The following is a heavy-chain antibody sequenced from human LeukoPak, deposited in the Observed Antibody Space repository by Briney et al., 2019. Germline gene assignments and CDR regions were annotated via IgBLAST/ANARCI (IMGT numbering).Heavy chain of an antibody. CDR3: VTPYYYDSSGYLLGYFQH. Sequence: SETLSLTCTVSGYSISSGYYWGWIRQPPGKGLEWIGSIYHSGSTYYNPSLKSRVTISVDTSKDQFSLKLSSVTAADTAVYYCVTPYYYDSSGYLLGYFQHWGQGTLVTVSS. D-gene: IGHD3-22*01. J-gene: IGHJ1*01. CDR1: GYSISSGYY. V-gene: IGHV4-38-2*02. CDR2: IYHSGST.